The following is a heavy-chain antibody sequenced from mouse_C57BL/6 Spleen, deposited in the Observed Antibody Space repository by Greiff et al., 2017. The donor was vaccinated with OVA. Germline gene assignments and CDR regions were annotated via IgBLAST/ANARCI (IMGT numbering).Heavy chain of an antibody. CDR1: GFTFSSYA. Sequence: EVHLVESGGGLVKPGGSLKLSCAASGFTFSSYAMSWVRQTPEKRLEWVATISDGGSYTYYPDNVKGRFTISRDNAKNNLYLQMSHLKSEDTAMYYCARVDYDAFWGQGTSVTVSS. CDR3: ARVDYDAF. D-gene: IGHD2-4*01. J-gene: IGHJ4*01. CDR2: ISDGGSYT. V-gene: IGHV5-4*01.